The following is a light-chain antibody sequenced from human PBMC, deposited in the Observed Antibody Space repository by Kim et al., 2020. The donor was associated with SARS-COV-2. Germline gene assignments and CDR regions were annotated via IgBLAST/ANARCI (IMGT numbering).Light chain of an antibody. V-gene: IGLV2-14*03. CDR2: DVS. J-gene: IGLJ3*02. CDR3: SSYTSSSTLV. Sequence: QSALPQPASVSWSPGQSITISCTGTSSDVGGYNYVSWYQQHPGKAPTLMIYDVSNRPSGVSNRFYGSKSGNTASLTISGLQAEDEDDYYCSSYTSSSTLVFGGGTQLTVL. CDR1: SSDVGGYNY.